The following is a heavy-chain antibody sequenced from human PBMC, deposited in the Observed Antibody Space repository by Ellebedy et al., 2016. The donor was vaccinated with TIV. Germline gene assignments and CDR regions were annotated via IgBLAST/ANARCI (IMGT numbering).Heavy chain of an antibody. CDR3: AREGGLRYFDWPETPFDY. D-gene: IGHD3-9*01. V-gene: IGHV4-34*01. CDR2: INHSGST. CDR1: GGSFSGYY. Sequence: MPSETLSLTCAVYGGSFSGYYWSRIRQPPGKGLEWIGEINHSGSTNYNPSLKSRVTISVDTSKNQFSLKLSYVTAADTAVYYCAREGGLRYFDWPETPFDYWGQGTLVTVSS. J-gene: IGHJ4*02.